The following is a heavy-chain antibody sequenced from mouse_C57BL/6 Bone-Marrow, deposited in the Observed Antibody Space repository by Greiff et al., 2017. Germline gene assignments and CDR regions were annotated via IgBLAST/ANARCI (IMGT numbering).Heavy chain of an antibody. V-gene: IGHV1-69*01. CDR3: ARSGYSNYVYYYAMDY. J-gene: IGHJ4*01. D-gene: IGHD2-5*01. CDR1: GYTFTSYW. Sequence: QVQLQQPGAELVMPGASVKLSCKASGYTFTSYWMHWVKQRPGQGLEWIGEIDPSDSYTNYNQKFKGKYTLTVDKSSSTAYMQLSSLTSEDSAVYYCARSGYSNYVYYYAMDYWVQGTSVTVSS. CDR2: IDPSDSYT.